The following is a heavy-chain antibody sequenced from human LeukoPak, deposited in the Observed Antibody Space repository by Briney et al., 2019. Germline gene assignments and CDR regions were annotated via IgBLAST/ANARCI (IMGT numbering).Heavy chain of an antibody. J-gene: IGHJ3*01. Sequence: VASVTVSCKASGYTFTSYGISWVRQAPGQGREWMGWISAYNGNTNYAQKLQGRVTMTTDTSTSTAYMELRSLRSDDTAVYYCAITTSISCGSWGQGTMVTVSS. D-gene: IGHD3-22*01. CDR1: GYTFTSYG. CDR2: ISAYNGNT. CDR3: AITTSISCGS. V-gene: IGHV1-18*01.